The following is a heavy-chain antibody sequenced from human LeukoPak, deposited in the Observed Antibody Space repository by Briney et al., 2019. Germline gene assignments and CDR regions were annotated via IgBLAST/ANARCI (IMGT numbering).Heavy chain of an antibody. J-gene: IGHJ3*02. CDR3: ALVVVAATLRGDAFDI. Sequence: SVKVSCKASGGTFSSYAISWMRQAPGQGLEWMGRIIPILGIANYAQKFQGRVTITADKSTSTAYMELSSLRSEDTAVYYCALVVVAATLRGDAFDIWGQGTMVTVSS. CDR2: IIPILGIA. V-gene: IGHV1-69*04. D-gene: IGHD2-15*01. CDR1: GGTFSSYA.